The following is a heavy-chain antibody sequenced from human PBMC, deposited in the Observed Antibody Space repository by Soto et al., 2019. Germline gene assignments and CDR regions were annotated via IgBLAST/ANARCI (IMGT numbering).Heavy chain of an antibody. CDR2: TTPILGTT. CDR1: GGTLNTYA. CDR3: TRSESSDTGDH. V-gene: IGHV1-69*01. D-gene: IGHD3-22*01. Sequence: QVQLVLSGAEVKKPGSSVKVSCKASGGTLNTYAINWVRQAPGQGFEWMGGTTPILGTTDYAQKFQGRLTISADEARNKLYMELRSLTSDDTAVYYCTRSESSDTGDHWGQGTLVVVSS. J-gene: IGHJ4*02.